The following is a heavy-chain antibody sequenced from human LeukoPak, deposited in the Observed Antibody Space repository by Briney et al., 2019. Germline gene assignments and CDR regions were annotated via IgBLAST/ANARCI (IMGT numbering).Heavy chain of an antibody. Sequence: SETLSLTCTVSGGSISSYYWSWIRQPPGKGLEWIGYIYYSGSANYNPSLKSRVTISVDTSKNQFSLKLSSVTAADTAVYYCASEMATKDAFDIWGQGTMVTVSS. J-gene: IGHJ3*02. CDR1: GGSISSYY. V-gene: IGHV4-59*01. CDR3: ASEMATKDAFDI. D-gene: IGHD5-24*01. CDR2: IYYSGSA.